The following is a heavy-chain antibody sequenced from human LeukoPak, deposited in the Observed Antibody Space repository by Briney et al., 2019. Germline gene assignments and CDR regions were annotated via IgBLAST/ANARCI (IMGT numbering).Heavy chain of an antibody. Sequence: SSVKVSCKAFGYTFTSNYMHWVRQAPGQGPEWMGVISPSGGSTTYAQKFQGRVTLTRDMSTSTDYLELSSLRSEDTAVYYCATRFDTPHDAFDIWGQGTMVTVSS. CDR1: GYTFTSNY. D-gene: IGHD2-2*02. CDR2: ISPSGGST. V-gene: IGHV1-46*01. CDR3: ATRFDTPHDAFDI. J-gene: IGHJ3*02.